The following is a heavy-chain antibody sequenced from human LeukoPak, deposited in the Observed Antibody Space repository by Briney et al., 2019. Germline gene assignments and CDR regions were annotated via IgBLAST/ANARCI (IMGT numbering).Heavy chain of an antibody. V-gene: IGHV3-23*01. CDR1: GFTFSSYA. J-gene: IGHJ4*02. CDR2: INTSGGST. CDR3: AIMHPYYDGNGYWVQ. Sequence: GALRLSCAASGFTFSSYAMSWVRQAPGKGLEWVSGINTSGGSTAYADSVKGRVTISRDNPRNTLYMQMNSLRAEDTALYYCAIMHPYYDGNGYWVQWGQGTLVTVSS. D-gene: IGHD3-22*01.